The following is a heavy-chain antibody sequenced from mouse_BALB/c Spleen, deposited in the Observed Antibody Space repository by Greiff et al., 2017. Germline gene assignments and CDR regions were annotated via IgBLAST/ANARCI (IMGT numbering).Heavy chain of an antibody. CDR1: GFTFSSFG. Sequence: VQLKESGGGLVQPGGSRKLSCAASGFTFSSFGMHWVRQAPEKGLEWVAYISSGSSTIYYADTVKGRFTISRDNPKKTLFLQMTSLRSEDTAMYYCAIGDDYDAMDSWGQGTSVTVSS. V-gene: IGHV5-17*02. CDR3: AIGDDYDAMDS. CDR2: ISSGSSTI. J-gene: IGHJ4*01.